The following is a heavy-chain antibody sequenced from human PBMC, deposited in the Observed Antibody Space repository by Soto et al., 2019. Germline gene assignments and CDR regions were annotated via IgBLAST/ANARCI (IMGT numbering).Heavy chain of an antibody. CDR1: GLTFSAYG. V-gene: IGHV3-33*08. D-gene: IGHD3-10*01. J-gene: IGHJ4*02. CDR3: ARDRNYYGSGSSAIDY. Sequence: ESGGGVVQPGRSLRLSCAASGLTFSAYGMYWVRQAPGKGLEWVAVTWYDGTNKYYADSVKGRFTISRDNSKNMLYLQMNSLRDEDTAVYYCARDRNYYGSGSSAIDYWGQGTLVTVSS. CDR2: TWYDGTNK.